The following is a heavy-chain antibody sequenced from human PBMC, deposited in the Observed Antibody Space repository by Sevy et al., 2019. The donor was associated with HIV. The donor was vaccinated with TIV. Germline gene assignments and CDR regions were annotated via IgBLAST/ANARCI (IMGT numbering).Heavy chain of an antibody. V-gene: IGHV3-30*02. CDR3: AKDLRVVIPAAMQPADL. Sequence: HGGSLRLSCVASKFPFRSNGFHWVRQPPGKGLEWLSYINFDGSDRKYADSVKGRFTVSRDNSKNTLYLQMNSLRAEDTAVYYCAKDLRVVIPAAMQPADLWGQGTLVTVSS. CDR1: KFPFRSNG. J-gene: IGHJ5*02. CDR2: INFDGSDR. D-gene: IGHD2-2*01.